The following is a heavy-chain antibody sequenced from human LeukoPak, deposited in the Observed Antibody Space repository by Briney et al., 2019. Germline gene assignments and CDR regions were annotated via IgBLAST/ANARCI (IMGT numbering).Heavy chain of an antibody. CDR3: AKTLRYSSGSYYYYYGMDV. CDR2: ISAYNGNT. D-gene: IGHD6-19*01. J-gene: IGHJ6*02. Sequence: ASVKVSCKASGYTFTSYGISWVRQAPGQGLEWMGWISAYNGNTNYAQKLQGRVTMTRNTSISTAYMELSSLRSEDTAVYYCAKTLRYSSGSYYYYYGMDVWGQGTTVTVSS. CDR1: GYTFTSYG. V-gene: IGHV1-18*01.